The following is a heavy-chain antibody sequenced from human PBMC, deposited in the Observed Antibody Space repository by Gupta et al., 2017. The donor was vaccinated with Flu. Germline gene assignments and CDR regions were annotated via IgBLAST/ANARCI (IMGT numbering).Heavy chain of an antibody. CDR3: AKVGLEYSSSSVGEIDY. CDR2: ISYDGSNK. CDR1: GFTFSRYG. J-gene: IGHJ4*02. D-gene: IGHD6-6*01. V-gene: IGHV3-30*18. Sequence: QVQLVESGGGVVQPGRSLRLSCAASGFTFSRYGMHWVRYAPGKGLEWVAVISYDGSNKYYADSVKGRFTISRDNSKNTLYLQMNSLRAEDTAVYYCAKVGLEYSSSSVGEIDYWGQGTLVTVSS.